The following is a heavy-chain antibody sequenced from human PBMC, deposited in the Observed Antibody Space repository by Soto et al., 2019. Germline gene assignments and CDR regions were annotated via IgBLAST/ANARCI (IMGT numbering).Heavy chain of an antibody. D-gene: IGHD3-9*01. CDR1: GYTFTSYG. CDR2: ISAYNGNT. V-gene: IGHV1-18*01. J-gene: IGHJ5*02. CDR3: ARQMVGYDTLTGYYSSYNWFDP. Sequence: ASVKVSCKASGYTFTSYGISWVRQAPGQGLEWMGWISAYNGNTNYAQKLQGRVTMTTDTSTSTAYMELRSLRSDDTAVYYCARQMVGYDTLTGYYSSYNWFDPWGQGTLVTVSS.